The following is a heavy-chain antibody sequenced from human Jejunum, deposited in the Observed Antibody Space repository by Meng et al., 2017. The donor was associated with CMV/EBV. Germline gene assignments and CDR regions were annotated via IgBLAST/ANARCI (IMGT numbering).Heavy chain of an antibody. Sequence: TCSGYGMQWVRQAPGKGLEWLTILSFDGSNKYYADSVKGRFTVSRDNPKSTLYLQMNSLRAEDTAIYYCARDYDILNGYPQDAFDIWGQGTVVTVSS. CDR2: LSFDGSNK. J-gene: IGHJ3*02. CDR1: TCSGYG. D-gene: IGHD3-9*01. V-gene: IGHV3-30*19. CDR3: ARDYDILNGYPQDAFDI.